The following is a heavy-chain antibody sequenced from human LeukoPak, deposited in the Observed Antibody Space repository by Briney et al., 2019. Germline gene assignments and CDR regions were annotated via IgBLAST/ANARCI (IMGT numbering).Heavy chain of an antibody. Sequence: GGSLRLSCAASGFTFSSYSMNWVRQAPGKGLEWVSSISSSSSYIYYADSVKGRFTISRDNAKNSLYLQMNSLRAEDTAVYCCARAGRGRYQLLSSYGMDVWGQGTTVTVSS. D-gene: IGHD2-2*01. J-gene: IGHJ6*02. CDR2: ISSSSSYI. CDR3: ARAGRGRYQLLSSYGMDV. CDR1: GFTFSSYS. V-gene: IGHV3-21*01.